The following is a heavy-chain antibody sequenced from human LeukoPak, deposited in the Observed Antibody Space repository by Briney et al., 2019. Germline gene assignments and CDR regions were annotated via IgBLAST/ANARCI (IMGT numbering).Heavy chain of an antibody. CDR2: ITSSSSYI. Sequence: GGSLRLSCAASGFTFSNYSMNWVRQAPGKGLEWVSYITSSSSYIYYADSVKGRFTISRDNAKNSLYLQMNSLRAEDTAVYYCARCLPLTLVGLDYYGMDVWGQGTTVTVSS. V-gene: IGHV3-21*05. D-gene: IGHD1-26*01. CDR1: GFTFSNYS. J-gene: IGHJ6*02. CDR3: ARCLPLTLVGLDYYGMDV.